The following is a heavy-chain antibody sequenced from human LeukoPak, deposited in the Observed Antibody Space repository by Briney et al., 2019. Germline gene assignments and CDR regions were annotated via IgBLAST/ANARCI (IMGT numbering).Heavy chain of an antibody. Sequence: GGPLRLSCAASGFTFNSYSLSWVRQAPGKGLEWVSSISSDGDYIYYADSLKGRFTISRDNAKNSLYLQMNNLRAEDTAVYYCARGPATRVYYFDYWGQGTLVTVSS. CDR3: ARGPATRVYYFDY. V-gene: IGHV3-21*01. D-gene: IGHD1-26*01. J-gene: IGHJ4*02. CDR2: ISSDGDYI. CDR1: GFTFNSYS.